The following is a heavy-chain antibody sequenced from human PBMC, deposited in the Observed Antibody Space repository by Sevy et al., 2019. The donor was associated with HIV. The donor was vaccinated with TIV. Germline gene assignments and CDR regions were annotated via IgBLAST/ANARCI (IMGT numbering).Heavy chain of an antibody. D-gene: IGHD1-26*01. CDR2: IDPSGST. V-gene: IGHV1-46*01. J-gene: IGHJ6*02. Sequence: ASVKVSCKASGYTFITYYVHWVRQAPGQGLEWMGLIDPSGSTRYAQKFQGRVSMTGDTSTTTVYMGLGSLTSEDTAVYYCARDRDLSGSYLEYYYYAMDVWGQGTTVTVSS. CDR3: ARDRDLSGSYLEYYYYAMDV. CDR1: GYTFITYY.